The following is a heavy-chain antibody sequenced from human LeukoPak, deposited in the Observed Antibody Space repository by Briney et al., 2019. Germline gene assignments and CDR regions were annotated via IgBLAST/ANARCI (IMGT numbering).Heavy chain of an antibody. CDR1: GGSISSGGYS. CDR2: IYHSGST. J-gene: IGHJ3*02. CDR3: ARENVAVAGAFDI. Sequence: SETLSLTCAVSGGSISSGGYSWSWIRQPPGKGLEWIGYIYHSGSTYYNPSLKSRVTISVDTSKNQFSLKLSSVTAADTAVYYCARENVAVAGAFDIWGQGTMVTVSS. V-gene: IGHV4-30-2*01. D-gene: IGHD6-19*01.